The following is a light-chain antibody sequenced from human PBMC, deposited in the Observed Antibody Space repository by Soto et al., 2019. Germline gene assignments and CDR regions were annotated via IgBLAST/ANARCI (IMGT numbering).Light chain of an antibody. J-gene: IGKJ1*01. V-gene: IGKV1-5*01. CDR2: DAS. CDR1: PAIASF. CDR3: QQYNSYPT. Sequence: DIQMTQSPSTLSASVGDRVTITCRASPAIASFLAWYQQKPGKAPKLLIYDASSLESGVPSRFSGSGSGTEFTLTISSLQPDDFATYYCQQYNSYPTFGQGTKVDIK.